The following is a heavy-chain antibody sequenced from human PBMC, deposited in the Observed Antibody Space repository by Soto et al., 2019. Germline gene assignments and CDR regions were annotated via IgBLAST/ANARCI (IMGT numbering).Heavy chain of an antibody. CDR1: GDSLSSSRYY. J-gene: IGHJ4*02. CDR2: IYYSGST. Sequence: QLRLQESGPGLVKPSETQSISCSVSGDSLSSSRYYWGWVRQPPGKGLEWIGSIYYSGSTHYKPSLKSRVTISADTSKKQFSLKLNSVTAADTAVYYCVGIEGYDFDYWGQGTLVTVSS. D-gene: IGHD5-12*01. V-gene: IGHV4-39*01. CDR3: VGIEGYDFDY.